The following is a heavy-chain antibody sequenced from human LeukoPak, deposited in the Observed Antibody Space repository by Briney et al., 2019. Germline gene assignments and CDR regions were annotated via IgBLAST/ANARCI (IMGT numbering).Heavy chain of an antibody. J-gene: IGHJ4*02. D-gene: IGHD6-19*01. CDR1: GGSISSGGYY. V-gene: IGHV4-30-2*01. CDR3: ARDAHYSSGCFDY. Sequence: PSETLSLTCTVSGGSISSGGYYWSWIRQPPGKGLEWIGYIYHSGRTYYNPSLKSRVTISVDRSKNQFSLKLSSVTAADTAVYYCARDAHYSSGCFDYWGQGTLVTVSS. CDR2: IYHSGRT.